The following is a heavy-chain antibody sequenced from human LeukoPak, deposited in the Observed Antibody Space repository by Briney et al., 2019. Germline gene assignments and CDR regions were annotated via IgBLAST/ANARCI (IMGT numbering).Heavy chain of an antibody. V-gene: IGHV3-48*03. CDR3: AGGLGSGWRY. D-gene: IGHD6-19*01. CDR2: ISSTGNTI. Sequence: GGSLRLSCTTYESAFSSYEMNWIRQAPGEGLEWVSYISSTGNTIYYTDSVKGRFTISKDNAKNSLYLQMNSLRDEDTALYYCAGGLGSGWRYWGQGTPVTVSS. CDR1: ESAFSSYE. J-gene: IGHJ4*02.